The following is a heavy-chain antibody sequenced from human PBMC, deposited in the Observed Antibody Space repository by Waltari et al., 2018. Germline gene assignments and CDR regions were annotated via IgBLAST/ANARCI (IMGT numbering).Heavy chain of an antibody. CDR3: TGMVYAILGDYYYYGMDV. V-gene: IGHV3-49*04. Sequence: EVQLVESGGGLVQPGRSLRLSCPASGFTFGDYAMSWVRQAPGTGLGWVGFIRSKAYGGTTEYAASVKGRFTISRDDSKSIAYLQMNSLKTEDTAVYYCTGMVYAILGDYYYYGMDVWGQGTTVTVSS. D-gene: IGHD2-8*01. CDR1: GFTFGDYA. J-gene: IGHJ6*02. CDR2: IRSKAYGGTT.